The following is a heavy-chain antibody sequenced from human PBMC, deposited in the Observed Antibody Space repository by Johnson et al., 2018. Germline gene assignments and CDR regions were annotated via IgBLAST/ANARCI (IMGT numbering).Heavy chain of an antibody. V-gene: IGHV3-21*06. CDR2: IGAESVYI. CDR1: GFTFSIYW. J-gene: IGHJ6*03. CDR3: ARGQWRVPGQRYYMDV. Sequence: VQLVQSGGGTVQPGGSLRLSCAASGFTFSIYWMHWVRHVPGKGLEWVSFIGAESVYIQYADSVRGRFTISRDNAKNSLYLQMSALRVEDTAIYFCARGQWRVPGQRYYMDVWGKGTTVTVSS. D-gene: IGHD6-19*01.